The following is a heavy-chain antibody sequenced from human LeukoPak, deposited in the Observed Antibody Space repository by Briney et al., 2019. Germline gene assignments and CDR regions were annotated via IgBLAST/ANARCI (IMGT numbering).Heavy chain of an antibody. V-gene: IGHV3-72*01. CDR2: TRNKANSYTT. J-gene: IGHJ4*02. D-gene: IGHD5-18*01. CDR1: GFTFSDHY. Sequence: PGRSMRPSCAASGFTFSDHYIGCVRQAPGKGLEWVGRTRNKANSYTTEYAASVKGRFTISRDDSKNSLYLQMNSLKTEDTAVYYCARSGGYSYGRTFDYWGQGTLVTVSS. CDR3: ARSGGYSYGRTFDY.